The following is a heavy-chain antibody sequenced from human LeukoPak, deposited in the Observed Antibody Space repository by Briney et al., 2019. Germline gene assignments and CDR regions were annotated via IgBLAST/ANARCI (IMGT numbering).Heavy chain of an antibody. V-gene: IGHV3-48*01. J-gene: IGHJ4*02. CDR3: ARGTRGWLLPDY. CDR1: GFTLSSYN. Sequence: PGGSLRLSCAVSGFTLSSYNMNWVRQAPGKGLEWVSYIRNSGNTIYYADSVKGRFTISRDPAKNSLYLQMNSLRAEDTAVYYCARGTRGWLLPDYWGQGTLVTVSS. D-gene: IGHD6-19*01. CDR2: IRNSGNTI.